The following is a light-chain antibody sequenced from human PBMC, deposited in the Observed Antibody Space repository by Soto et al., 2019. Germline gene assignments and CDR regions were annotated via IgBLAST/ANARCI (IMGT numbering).Light chain of an antibody. CDR1: QSVSNNY. CDR3: QQYATDPLT. Sequence: EVVLTQPPATLSLSPGERATLSCRASQSVSNNYLAWYQQKSGQAPRLPIHGASNRATGIPERSSGSGSGTDFTLTISRLEPEDFVVYYCQQYATDPLTFGGGTKVDIK. V-gene: IGKV3-20*01. J-gene: IGKJ4*01. CDR2: GAS.